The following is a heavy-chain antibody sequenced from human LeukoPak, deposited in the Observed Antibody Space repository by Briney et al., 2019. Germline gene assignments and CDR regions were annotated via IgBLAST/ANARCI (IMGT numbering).Heavy chain of an antibody. CDR3: AKARYDGEVMIAATDY. J-gene: IGHJ4*02. CDR2: ISYDGSNK. V-gene: IGHV3-30*18. D-gene: IGHD2-15*01. Sequence: QPGRSLRLSCAASGFTFSSYGMHWVRQAPGKGLEWVAFISYDGSNKYYADSVKGRFTISRDNSKNTLYLRMNNLRADDTAVYYCAKARYDGEVMIAATDYWGQGTLVTVSS. CDR1: GFTFSSYG.